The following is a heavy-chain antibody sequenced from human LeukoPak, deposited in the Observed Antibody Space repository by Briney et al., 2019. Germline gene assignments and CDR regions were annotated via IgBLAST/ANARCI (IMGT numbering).Heavy chain of an antibody. D-gene: IGHD1-26*01. CDR1: GFIFKNYA. CDR2: IGGDGVGR. V-gene: IGHV3-23*01. Sequence: GGSLRLSCAVSGFIFKNYAMMWVRQAPGKGLEWVSAIGGDGVGRDYSDSVKGRFTISRDNSKNTLYLQTNSLRVEDTALYFCAKRVGGTPDNWGLGTLVTVSS. J-gene: IGHJ4*02. CDR3: AKRVGGTPDN.